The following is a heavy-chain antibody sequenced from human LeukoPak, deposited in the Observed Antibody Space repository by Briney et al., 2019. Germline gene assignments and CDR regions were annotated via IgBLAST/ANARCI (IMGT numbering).Heavy chain of an antibody. Sequence: SETLSLTCTVSGGSISSYYWSWIRQPPGKGLEWIGYIYYSGSTNYNPSLKSRVTISVDTSKNQSSLKLSSVTAADTAVYYCARETYYYDSSGYLFDYWGQGTLVTVSS. CDR1: GGSISSYY. CDR3: ARETYYYDSSGYLFDY. J-gene: IGHJ4*02. D-gene: IGHD3-22*01. V-gene: IGHV4-59*01. CDR2: IYYSGST.